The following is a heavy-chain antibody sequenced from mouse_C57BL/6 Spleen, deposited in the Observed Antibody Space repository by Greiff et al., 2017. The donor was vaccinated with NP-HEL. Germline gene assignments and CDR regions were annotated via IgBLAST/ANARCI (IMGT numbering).Heavy chain of an antibody. CDR3: ARHEAGALAAYFDY. CDR1: GYTFTEST. CDR2: FYPGSGSI. Sequence: QVQLKQSGAELVKPGASVKLSCKASGYTFTESTMHWVKQRSGQGLEWIGWFYPGSGSIKYNEKFKDKATLTADKSSSTVYMELSSLTSEDSAVYFCARHEAGALAAYFDYWGQGTPLTVSS. J-gene: IGHJ2*01. D-gene: IGHD6-1*01. V-gene: IGHV1-62-2*01.